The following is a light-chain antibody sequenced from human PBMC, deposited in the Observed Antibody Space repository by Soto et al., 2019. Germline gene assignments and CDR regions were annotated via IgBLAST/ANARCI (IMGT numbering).Light chain of an antibody. Sequence: QSALTQPASVSGSPGQSITISCTGTSSDIGGFYYVSWYQHHPGKDPKLMIYQVSNRPSGVSNRFSGSKSGNTASLTISGLRAEDEADYFCSSYSSSSTFYVLGAGTKV. CDR1: SSDIGGFYY. CDR2: QVS. CDR3: SSYSSSSTFYV. V-gene: IGLV2-14*01. J-gene: IGLJ1*01.